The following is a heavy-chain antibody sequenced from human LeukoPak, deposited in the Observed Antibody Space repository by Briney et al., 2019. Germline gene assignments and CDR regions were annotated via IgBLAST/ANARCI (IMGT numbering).Heavy chain of an antibody. CDR3: ARDLGYCSSTSCFFDY. V-gene: IGHV1-69*04. CDR2: IIPIFGIA. CDR1: GGTFSSYA. D-gene: IGHD2-2*01. J-gene: IGHJ4*02. Sequence: GASVKVSCKAPGGTFSSYAISWVRQAPGQGLEWMGRIIPIFGIANYAQKFQGRVTIAADKSTSTAYMELSSLRSEDTAVYYCARDLGYCSSTSCFFDYWGQGTLVTVSS.